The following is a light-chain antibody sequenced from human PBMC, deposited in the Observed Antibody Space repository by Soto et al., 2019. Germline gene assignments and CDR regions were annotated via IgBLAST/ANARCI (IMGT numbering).Light chain of an antibody. CDR3: SSFTSSTTLL. CDR2: AVT. J-gene: IGLJ2*01. V-gene: IGLV2-14*01. Sequence: QSVLTQPASVSGSPGQSITISCTGTATDVGAYNYVSWYQRHPGRAPKLIIYAVTDRPSGVADRFSGSKSGDTASLTISGLQAEDEAHYYCSSFTSSTTLLFGGGTKLTVL. CDR1: ATDVGAYNY.